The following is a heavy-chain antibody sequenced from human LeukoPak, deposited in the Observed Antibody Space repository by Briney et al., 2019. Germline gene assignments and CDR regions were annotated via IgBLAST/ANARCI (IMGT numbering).Heavy chain of an antibody. J-gene: IGHJ4*02. CDR3: ARDNGITGTTDIPFDY. D-gene: IGHD1-7*01. CDR1: GYTLTSYG. CDR2: INPNSGGT. V-gene: IGHV1-2*02. Sequence: ASVKVSCKASGYTLTSYGISWVRQAPGQGLEWMGWINPNSGGTNYAQKFQGRVTMTRDTSISTAYMELSRLRSDDTAVYYCARDNGITGTTDIPFDYWGQGTLVTVSS.